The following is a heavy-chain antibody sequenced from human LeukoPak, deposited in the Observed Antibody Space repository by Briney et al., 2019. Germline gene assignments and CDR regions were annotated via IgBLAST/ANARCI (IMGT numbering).Heavy chain of an antibody. V-gene: IGHV3-66*01. Sequence: GGSLRLSCAASGFTFSTYVMNWVRQAPGKGLEWVSVIYGGGTTYYADSVKGKFTISRDNSKNTLYLQMNSLRVEDTAVYYCARDRVETAMGPQFRTYYYYGMDVWGQGTTVTVSS. J-gene: IGHJ6*02. D-gene: IGHD5-18*01. CDR1: GFTFSTYV. CDR3: ARDRVETAMGPQFRTYYYYGMDV. CDR2: IYGGGTT.